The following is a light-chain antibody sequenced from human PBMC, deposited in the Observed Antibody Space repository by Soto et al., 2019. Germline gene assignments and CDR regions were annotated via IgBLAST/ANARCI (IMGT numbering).Light chain of an antibody. Sequence: QSVLTQPASVSGSPGQSITIYCTGTSSDVGGYNYVSWYQQHPGKAPKLMIYDVSNRPSGVSNRFSGSKSGNTASLTISGLPAEDEADYYCSSYTSSSTLDVVFGGGTKLTVL. CDR1: SSDVGGYNY. CDR3: SSYTSSSTLDVV. CDR2: DVS. V-gene: IGLV2-14*01. J-gene: IGLJ2*01.